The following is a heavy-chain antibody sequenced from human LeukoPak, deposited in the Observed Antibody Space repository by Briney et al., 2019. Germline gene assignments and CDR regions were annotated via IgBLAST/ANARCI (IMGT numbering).Heavy chain of an antibody. Sequence: GGSLRLSCAASGFTFSSYAMSWVRQAPGKGLEWVSAISGSGGSTYYADSVKGRFTISRDNAKNSLYLQMNSLRAEDTAVYYCAITNEDYGMDVWGQGTTVTVSS. CDR2: ISGSGGST. CDR1: GFTFSSYA. D-gene: IGHD1-1*01. J-gene: IGHJ6*02. V-gene: IGHV3-23*01. CDR3: AITNEDYGMDV.